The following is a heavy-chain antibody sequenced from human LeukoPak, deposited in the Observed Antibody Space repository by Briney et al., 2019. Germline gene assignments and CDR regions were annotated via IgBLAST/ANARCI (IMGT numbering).Heavy chain of an antibody. D-gene: IGHD1-26*01. V-gene: IGHV1-69*04. CDR1: GGTFSSYA. Sequence: SVKVSCKASGGTFSSYAISWVRQAPGQGLEWMGRIIPILGIANYAQKFQGRVTITADKSTSTAYMELSSLRSEDTAVYYCARTRGTGQPPFGYWGQGTLVTVSS. CDR3: ARTRGTGQPPFGY. CDR2: IIPILGIA. J-gene: IGHJ4*02.